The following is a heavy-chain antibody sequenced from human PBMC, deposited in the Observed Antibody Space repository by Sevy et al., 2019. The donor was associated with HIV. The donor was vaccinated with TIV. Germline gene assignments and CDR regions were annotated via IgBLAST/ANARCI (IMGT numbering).Heavy chain of an antibody. CDR3: AKAGYYYDSSGYNWFGP. V-gene: IGHV3-74*01. Sequence: GGSLRLSCTASGFISSPYWMHWVRQAPGKGLVWVSRINPDGSITSYADAVKGRFTISRDNAKNTLYLQMNSLRAEDTVVYSCAKAGYYYDSSGYNWFGPWGQGTLVTVSS. CDR1: GFISSPYW. J-gene: IGHJ5*02. D-gene: IGHD3-22*01. CDR2: INPDGSIT.